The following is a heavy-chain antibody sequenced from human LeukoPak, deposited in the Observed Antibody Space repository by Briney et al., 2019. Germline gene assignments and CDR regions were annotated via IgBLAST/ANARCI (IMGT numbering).Heavy chain of an antibody. CDR2: ISSSSSYI. V-gene: IGHV3-21*01. J-gene: IGHJ4*02. D-gene: IGHD6-19*01. CDR1: GFTFSSYS. Sequence: GGSLRLSCAASGFTFSSYSMNWVRQAPGKGLEWDSSISSSSSYIYYADSMKGRFTISRDNAKNSLYLQMNSLRAEDTAVYYCARDQGLLVVDGRFGYWGQGTLVTVSS. CDR3: ARDQGLLVVDGRFGY.